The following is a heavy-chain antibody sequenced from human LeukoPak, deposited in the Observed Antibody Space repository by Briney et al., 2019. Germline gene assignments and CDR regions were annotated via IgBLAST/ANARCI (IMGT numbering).Heavy chain of an antibody. V-gene: IGHV3-23*01. J-gene: IGHJ5*02. D-gene: IGHD4-4*01. CDR2: ISGSGGST. CDR3: AKDRLYYSNYGGAQYNSFDP. Sequence: GGSLRLSCAASGFTFSSYAMSWVRQAPGNGLEWVSAISGSGGSTYYADSVKGRFTISRDNSKNTLYLQMNSLRAEDTAVYYCAKDRLYYSNYGGAQYNSFDPWGQGTLVTVSS. CDR1: GFTFSSYA.